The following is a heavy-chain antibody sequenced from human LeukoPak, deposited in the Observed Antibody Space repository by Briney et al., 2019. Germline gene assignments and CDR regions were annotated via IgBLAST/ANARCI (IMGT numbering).Heavy chain of an antibody. CDR3: AYKGGGYYDYMDV. D-gene: IGHD3-16*01. V-gene: IGHV3-23*01. J-gene: IGHJ6*03. Sequence: GGSLRLSCAASGFTFSRYAVSWVRQAPGKGPEWVSSVSASGGSTYYGDSVKGRFTISRDNAKNTLYLQMNDLRVEDTAVYYCAYKGGGYYDYMDVWGKGTTVTVSS. CDR1: GFTFSRYA. CDR2: VSASGGST.